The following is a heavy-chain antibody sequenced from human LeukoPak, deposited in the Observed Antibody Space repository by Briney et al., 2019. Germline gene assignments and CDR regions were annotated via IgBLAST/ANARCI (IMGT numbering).Heavy chain of an antibody. V-gene: IGHV1-69*01. J-gene: IGHJ5*02. CDR3: ARGVSTSPHANWFDP. CDR2: IIPIFGTA. Sequence: SVKVSCTASGGTFTSYAISWVRQAPGQGLEWMGGIIPIFGTANYAQKFQGRGTITADESTSTAYMELSSLRSEDTAVYYCARGVSTSPHANWFDPWGQGTLVTVSS. CDR1: GGTFTSYA. D-gene: IGHD2-2*01.